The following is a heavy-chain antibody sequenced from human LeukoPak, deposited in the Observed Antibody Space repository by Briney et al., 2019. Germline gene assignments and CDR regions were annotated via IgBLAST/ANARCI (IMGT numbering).Heavy chain of an antibody. Sequence: PGGSLRLSXAASGFTFSSYWMSWVRQAPGKGLEWVANIKQDGSEKYYVDSVKGRFTISRDNAKNSLYLQMNSLRAEDTAVYYCARDDSSGYYDYWGQGTLVTVSS. CDR2: IKQDGSEK. D-gene: IGHD3-22*01. V-gene: IGHV3-7*01. J-gene: IGHJ4*02. CDR1: GFTFSSYW. CDR3: ARDDSSGYYDY.